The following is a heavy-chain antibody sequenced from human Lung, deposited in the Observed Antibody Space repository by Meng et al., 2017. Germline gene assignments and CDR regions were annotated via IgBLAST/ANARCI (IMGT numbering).Heavy chain of an antibody. D-gene: IGHD2-8*02. V-gene: IGHV1-18*01. J-gene: IGHJ4*02. Sequence: QVQLVQSGAEVRKPGASVRVPCKASGYTFSRYGISWVRQAPGQGLEWMGRISTHNGNTNYALKLQGRVTVTTDTSTSTAYMELRNLRSDDTAIYYCATARFSFLLGFDYWGQGTLVTVSS. CDR2: ISTHNGNT. CDR3: ATARFSFLLGFDY. CDR1: GYTFSRYG.